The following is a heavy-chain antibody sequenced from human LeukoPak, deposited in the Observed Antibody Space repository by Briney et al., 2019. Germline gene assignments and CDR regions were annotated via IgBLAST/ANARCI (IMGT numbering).Heavy chain of an antibody. CDR2: ISYSGST. Sequence: NPSETLSLTCTVSGGSISSYYWSWIRQPPGKGLEWIGYISYSGSTNYNPSLTSRVTISVDTSKNQFSLKLSSVTAADTAVYYCARQRFLESPPDYWGQGTLVTVSS. CDR1: GGSISSYY. D-gene: IGHD3-3*01. V-gene: IGHV4-59*08. J-gene: IGHJ4*02. CDR3: ARQRFLESPPDY.